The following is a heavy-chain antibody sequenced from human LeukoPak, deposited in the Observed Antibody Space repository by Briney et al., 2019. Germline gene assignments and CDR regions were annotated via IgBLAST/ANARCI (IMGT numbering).Heavy chain of an antibody. Sequence: ASVKVSCKASGYTFTRYYMHWVRQAPGQGLEWMGIINPSGGSTNYAQKFQGRVTMTRDTSTNTVYMELSSLRSEDTAVYCCARMTTVTTSFDYWGQGTLVTVSS. J-gene: IGHJ4*02. CDR3: ARMTTVTTSFDY. CDR2: INPSGGST. D-gene: IGHD4-17*01. V-gene: IGHV1-46*01. CDR1: GYTFTRYY.